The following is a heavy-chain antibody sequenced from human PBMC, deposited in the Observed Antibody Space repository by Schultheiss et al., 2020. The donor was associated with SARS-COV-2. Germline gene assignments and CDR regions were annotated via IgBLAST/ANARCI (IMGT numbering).Heavy chain of an antibody. Sequence: GGSLRLSCSASGFTFSRYAFHWVRQAPGKGLEYVSTVSRNGESTYYADSVKGRFTISRDNSKNTLYLQMNSLRAEDTAVYYCAKDMYYYYGSSGYSNSVFDYWGQGTLVTVSS. V-gene: IGHV3-64*04. CDR3: AKDMYYYYGSSGYSNSVFDY. CDR2: VSRNGEST. D-gene: IGHD3-22*01. CDR1: GFTFSRYA. J-gene: IGHJ4*02.